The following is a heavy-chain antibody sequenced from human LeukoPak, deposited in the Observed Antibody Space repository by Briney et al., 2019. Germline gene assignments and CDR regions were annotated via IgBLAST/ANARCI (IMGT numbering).Heavy chain of an antibody. CDR2: INNSGST. D-gene: IGHD3-10*01. J-gene: IGHJ6*03. CDR3: ARVSGSYGSNMDV. Sequence: PSETLSLTCTVSVVSISSDYWSCIREPPGKGLEWGGEINNSGSTNYSPSLKSRVTISVHTSKNQFSLKLTSVTVADTAIYYCARVSGSYGSNMDVWGKGTTVTISS. V-gene: IGHV4-59*01. CDR1: VVSISSDY.